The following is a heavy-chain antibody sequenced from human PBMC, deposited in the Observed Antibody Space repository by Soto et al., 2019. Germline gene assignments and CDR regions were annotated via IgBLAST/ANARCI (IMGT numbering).Heavy chain of an antibody. CDR2: IHYSGST. V-gene: IGHV4-39*07. CDR1: GGSISIGTDY. CDR3: ARRYGSAFDI. D-gene: IGHD3-10*01. J-gene: IGHJ3*02. Sequence: SETLSLTCDVSGGSISIGTDYWGWIRQPPGKGLEWIGNIHYSGSTNYNPSLKSRLSISVDTSKNQFSLKLSSVTAADTAVYYCARRYGSAFDIWGQGTMVTVSS.